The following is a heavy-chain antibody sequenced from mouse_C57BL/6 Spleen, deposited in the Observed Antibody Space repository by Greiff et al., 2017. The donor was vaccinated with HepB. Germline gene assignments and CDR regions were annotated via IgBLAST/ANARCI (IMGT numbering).Heavy chain of an antibody. J-gene: IGHJ4*01. Sequence: EVQLQESGEGLVKPGGSLKLSCAASGFTFSSYAMSWVRQTPEKRLEWVAYISSGGDYIYYADTVKGRFTISRDNARNTLYLQMSSLKSEDTAMYYCTREGYYGNHYYAMDYWGQGTSVTVSS. D-gene: IGHD2-1*01. CDR3: TREGYYGNHYYAMDY. V-gene: IGHV5-9-1*02. CDR2: ISSGGDYI. CDR1: GFTFSSYA.